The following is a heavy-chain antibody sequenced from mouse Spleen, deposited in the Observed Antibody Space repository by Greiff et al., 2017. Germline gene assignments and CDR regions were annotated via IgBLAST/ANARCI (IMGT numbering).Heavy chain of an antibody. CDR3: ARGRGLRLGPYYFDY. CDR2: IWAGGST. Sequence: QVQLKESGPGLVAPSQSLSITCTVSGFSLTSYGVHWVRQPPGKGLEWLGVIWAGGSTNYNSALMSRLSISKDNSKSQVFLKMNSLQTDDTAMYYCARGRGLRLGPYYFDYWGQGTTLTVSS. D-gene: IGHD2-4*01. CDR1: GFSLTSYG. J-gene: IGHJ2*01. V-gene: IGHV2-9*02.